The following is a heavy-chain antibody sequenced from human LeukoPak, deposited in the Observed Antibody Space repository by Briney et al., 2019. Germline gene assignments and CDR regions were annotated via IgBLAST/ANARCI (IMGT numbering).Heavy chain of an antibody. CDR2: IYYSGST. CDR3: ARGASLLPAAIIVY. CDR1: GGSISSSSYY. J-gene: IGHJ4*02. Sequence: PSETLSLTCTVSGGSISSSSYYWGWIRQPPGKGLEWIGSIYYSGSTYYNPSLKSRVTISLDTSKNQFSLKLSSVTAADTALYYCARGASLLPAAIIVYWGQGTLVTVSS. D-gene: IGHD2-2*02. V-gene: IGHV4-39*01.